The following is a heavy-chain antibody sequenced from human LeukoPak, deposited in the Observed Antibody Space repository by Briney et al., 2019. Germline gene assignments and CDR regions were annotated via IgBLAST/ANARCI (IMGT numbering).Heavy chain of an antibody. D-gene: IGHD6-13*01. CDR3: ARDVGSSSWTDYYYYGMDV. CDR1: GYTFTSYY. J-gene: IGHJ6*02. Sequence: ASVKVSCKASGYTFTSYYMHWVRQAPGQGLEWMGIINPSGGSTSYAQEFQGRVTMTRDTSTSTVYMELSSLRSEDTAVYYCARDVGSSSWTDYYYYGMDVRGQGTTVTVSS. CDR2: INPSGGST. V-gene: IGHV1-46*01.